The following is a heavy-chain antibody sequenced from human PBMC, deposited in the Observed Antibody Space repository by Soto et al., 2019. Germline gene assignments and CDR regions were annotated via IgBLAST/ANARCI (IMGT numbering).Heavy chain of an antibody. Sequence: GGSLGLACAASGVTFTSYWMNWVRQAPGKGLVWVSRINSDGSSTSYADSVKGRFTISRDNAKNTLSLQMNSLRAEDTAVYDCARARGSDWYFDLWGRGTLVTVSS. CDR2: INSDGSST. J-gene: IGHJ2*01. D-gene: IGHD3-10*01. CDR3: ARARGSDWYFDL. CDR1: GVTFTSYW. V-gene: IGHV3-74*01.